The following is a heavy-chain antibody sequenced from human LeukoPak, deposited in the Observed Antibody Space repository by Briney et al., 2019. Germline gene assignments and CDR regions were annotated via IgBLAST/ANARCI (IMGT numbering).Heavy chain of an antibody. Sequence: GGSLRLSCAASGFTFSSYAMSWVRQAPGKGLEWVSAISGSGGSTYYADSVKGRFTISRDNSKNTLYLQMNSLRAEDTAVYYCAKLQSVYYYYYYMDVWGKGTTVTVSS. D-gene: IGHD4-11*01. CDR2: ISGSGGST. CDR3: AKLQSVYYYYYYMDV. CDR1: GFTFSSYA. V-gene: IGHV3-23*01. J-gene: IGHJ6*03.